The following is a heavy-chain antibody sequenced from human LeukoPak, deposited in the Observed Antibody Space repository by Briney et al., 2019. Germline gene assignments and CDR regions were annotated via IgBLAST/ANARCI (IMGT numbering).Heavy chain of an antibody. V-gene: IGHV4-59*01. Sequence: SETLSLTCTVSGGSISSYYWSWIRQPPGKGLEWIGYIYYSGSTNYNPSLKSRVTISVDTSKNQFSLKLSSVTAADTAVYYCATAYCGGDCYATNFDYWGQGTRVTVSS. CDR2: IYYSGST. CDR3: ATAYCGGDCYATNFDY. D-gene: IGHD2-21*02. J-gene: IGHJ4*02. CDR1: GGSISSYY.